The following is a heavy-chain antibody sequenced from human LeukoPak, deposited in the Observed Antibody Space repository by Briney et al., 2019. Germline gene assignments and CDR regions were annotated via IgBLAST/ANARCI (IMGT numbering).Heavy chain of an antibody. CDR3: ANPPRESRDCSSTTCPFDY. V-gene: IGHV3-23*01. D-gene: IGHD2-2*01. Sequence: GGSLRLSCAASTFTFSNYAMSWVRQAPGKGLEWVSGISGSGGSTYYADSVKGRFTISRDNSKNTLFLQMNSLRAEDTAVYYCANPPRESRDCSSTTCPFDYWGQGTLVTVSS. J-gene: IGHJ4*02. CDR2: ISGSGGST. CDR1: TFTFSNYA.